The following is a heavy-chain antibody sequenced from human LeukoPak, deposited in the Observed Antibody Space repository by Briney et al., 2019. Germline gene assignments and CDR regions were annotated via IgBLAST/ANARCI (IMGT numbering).Heavy chain of an antibody. CDR2: ISSSNSYI. V-gene: IGHV3-21*01. CDR3: ARAPDYYYTDV. J-gene: IGHJ6*03. CDR1: GFTFSSYT. Sequence: GGSLRLSCAASGFTFSSYTVNWVRQAPGKGLEWVSSISSSNSYIYYADAVKGRFTISRDNAKNSLYLQMNSLRAEDTAVYYCARAPDYYYTDVWGKGTTVTVSS.